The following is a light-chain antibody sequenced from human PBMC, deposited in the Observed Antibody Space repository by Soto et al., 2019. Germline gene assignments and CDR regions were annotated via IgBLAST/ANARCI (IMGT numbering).Light chain of an antibody. J-gene: IGKJ4*01. CDR1: QSVGSA. CDR2: GAS. CDR3: QQYKNWPPLT. Sequence: EIVMTQSPATLSVSPGETATLSCRASQSVGSAVAWYQHKPGQAPRLLIVGASIRATGVPGRFSGGGSVTEFTLAISSLQSEDFAVYYCQQYKNWPPLTFGGGTTVEIK. V-gene: IGKV3-15*01.